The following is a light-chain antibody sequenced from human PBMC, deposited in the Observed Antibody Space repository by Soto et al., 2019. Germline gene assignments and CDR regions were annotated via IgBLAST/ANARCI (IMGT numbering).Light chain of an antibody. V-gene: IGKV3-20*01. CDR3: QQYGSSPRT. CDR2: DAS. CDR1: QSVSSSY. Sequence: ENVLTQSPGTLSLSPGERATLSCRASQSVSSSYLAWYQQKPGQAPRLLIYDASSRATGIPDWFSGSGSGTDFTLTISRLEPEDFAVYFCQQYGSSPRTFGQGTKVEIK. J-gene: IGKJ1*01.